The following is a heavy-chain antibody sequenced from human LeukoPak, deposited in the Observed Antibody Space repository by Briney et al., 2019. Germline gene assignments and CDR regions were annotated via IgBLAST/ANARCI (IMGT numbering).Heavy chain of an antibody. V-gene: IGHV3-7*01. D-gene: IGHD3-22*01. CDR2: IKQDGSEK. CDR1: GFTFSSYW. J-gene: IGHJ4*02. CDR3: ARVTRGIVVTNFDY. Sequence: PGGSLRLSCAASGFTFSSYWMSWVRQAPGKGLEWVANIKQDGSEKYYVDSVKGRFTISRDNAKNSLYLQMNSLRAEDTAVYYCARVTRGIVVTNFDYWGQGTLVTVSS.